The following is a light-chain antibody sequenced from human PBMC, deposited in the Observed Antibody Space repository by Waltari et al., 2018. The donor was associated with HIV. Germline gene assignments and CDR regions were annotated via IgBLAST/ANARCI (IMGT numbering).Light chain of an antibody. Sequence: DIVMTQSPDSLAVSLGERATINCKSSQSVLYSSNNKHYLTWYQQKPGQPPRLLLFWASTRESGVPGRFSGSGSGTDFTITISSLQAEDVAVYYWQQHYSTWTFGQGTKVEIK. J-gene: IGKJ1*01. CDR3: QQHYSTWT. CDR2: WAS. V-gene: IGKV4-1*01. CDR1: QSVLYSSNNKHY.